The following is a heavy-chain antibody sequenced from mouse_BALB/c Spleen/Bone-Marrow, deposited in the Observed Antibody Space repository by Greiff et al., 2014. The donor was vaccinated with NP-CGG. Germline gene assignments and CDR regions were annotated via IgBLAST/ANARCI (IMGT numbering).Heavy chain of an antibody. CDR1: GYTFASYT. D-gene: IGHD2-3*01. CDR3: ARLDGYYLYYYAMDY. Sequence: SAAELARPGASVKMSCKASGYTFASYTMHWVKQRPGQGLEWIGYINPSSGYTEYNQKFKDKTTLTADKSSSTAYMQLSSLTSEDSAVYYCARLDGYYLYYYAMDYWGQGTSVTVSS. CDR2: INPSSGYT. J-gene: IGHJ4*01. V-gene: IGHV1-4*02.